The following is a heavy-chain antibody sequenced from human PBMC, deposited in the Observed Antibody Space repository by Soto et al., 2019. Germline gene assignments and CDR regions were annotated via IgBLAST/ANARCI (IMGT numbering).Heavy chain of an antibody. CDR2: IYHSGST. V-gene: IGHV4-4*02. CDR3: ASQDYSISTDASVLGNGYFDV. CDR1: GGSISSSKW. Sequence: QMQLQESGPGLVKPSGTLSLTCGVSGGSISSSKWWTWVRQPPGKGTEWIGEIYHSGSTNYNPSLTSRVTISLDKSKDRFSLTRTYVTAADTDVYYCASQDYSISTDASVLGNGYFDVWGRGILVIVSS. D-gene: IGHD6-6*01. J-gene: IGHJ2*01.